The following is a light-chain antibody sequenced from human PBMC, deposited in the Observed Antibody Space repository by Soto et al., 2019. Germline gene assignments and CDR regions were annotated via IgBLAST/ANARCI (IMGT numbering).Light chain of an antibody. Sequence: SYELTQPPSVSVAPGQTARLTCGGDNVGGKSVQSYQQKPGQAPVLVLYDARDRPSWIPERFSGSNSGNTATLIISSVEAGDEADFYCQVWDTITDQYIFGSGTKVTVL. CDR3: QVWDTITDQYI. J-gene: IGLJ1*01. CDR1: NVGGKS. CDR2: DAR. V-gene: IGLV3-21*02.